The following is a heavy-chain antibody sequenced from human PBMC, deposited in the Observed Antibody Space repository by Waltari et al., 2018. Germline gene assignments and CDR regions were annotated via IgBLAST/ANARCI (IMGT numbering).Heavy chain of an antibody. J-gene: IGHJ4*02. CDR3: ASTPPTVTKGLFDY. Sequence: QVQLQESGPGLVKPSQTLSLTCTVSGGSISRGGYYWSWIRQHPGKGLEWIGYIYYSGSTYYNPSLKSRVTISVDTSKNQFSLKLSSVTAADTAVYYCASTPPTVTKGLFDYWGQGTLVTVSS. V-gene: IGHV4-31*03. CDR1: GGSISRGGYY. CDR2: IYYSGST. D-gene: IGHD4-17*01.